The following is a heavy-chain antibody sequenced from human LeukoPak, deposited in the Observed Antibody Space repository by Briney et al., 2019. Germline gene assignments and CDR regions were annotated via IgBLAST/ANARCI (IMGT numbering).Heavy chain of an antibody. CDR3: ARGRIVEDDPQPESGWFDP. V-gene: IGHV4-30-2*01. CDR2: IYHSGST. Sequence: SETLSLTCAVSGGSISSGGYSWSWIRQPPGKGLEWIGYIYHSGSTYYNPSLKSRVTISVDRSKNQFSLKLSSVTAADTAVYYWARGRIVEDDPQPESGWFDPWGQGTLVTVSS. D-gene: IGHD1-1*01. J-gene: IGHJ5*02. CDR1: GGSISSGGYS.